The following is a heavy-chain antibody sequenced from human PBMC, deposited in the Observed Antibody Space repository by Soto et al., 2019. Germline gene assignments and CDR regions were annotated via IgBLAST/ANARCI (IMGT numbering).Heavy chain of an antibody. V-gene: IGHV1-58*02. CDR1: GFTFTSSA. D-gene: IGHD2-2*01. CDR2: IVVGSGNT. J-gene: IGHJ6*02. CDR3: AASSGVVVPAAIAPYYYYGMDV. Sequence: GASVKVSCKASGFTFTSSAMQWVRQARGQRLEWIGWIVVGSGNTNYAQKFQERVTITRDMSTSTAYMELSSLRSEDTAVYYCAASSGVVVPAAIAPYYYYGMDVWGQGTTVTVSS.